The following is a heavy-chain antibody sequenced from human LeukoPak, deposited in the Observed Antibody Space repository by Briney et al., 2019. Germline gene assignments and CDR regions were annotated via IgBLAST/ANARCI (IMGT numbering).Heavy chain of an antibody. CDR3: ARDGATAMAGYYYYGMDV. J-gene: IGHJ6*02. D-gene: IGHD5-18*01. Sequence: ASVKVSCKASRYTFTGYYMHWVRQAPGQGLEWMGWINPNSGGTNYAQKFQGRVTMTRDTSISTAYMELSRLRSDDTAVYYCARDGATAMAGYYYYGMDVWGQGTTVTVSS. V-gene: IGHV1-2*02. CDR1: RYTFTGYY. CDR2: INPNSGGT.